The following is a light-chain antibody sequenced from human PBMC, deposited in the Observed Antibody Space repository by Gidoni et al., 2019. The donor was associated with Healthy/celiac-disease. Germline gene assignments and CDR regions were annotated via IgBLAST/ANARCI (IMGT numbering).Light chain of an antibody. CDR3: QSADSSGTWV. CDR1: ALPKQY. V-gene: IGLV3-25*03. J-gene: IGLJ3*02. CDR2: KDS. Sequence: SYELTQPPSVSVFLGQTARITCSGDALPKQYAYWYQQKPGQAPVLVIYKDSERPSGIPERFSGSSSGTTVTLTISGVQAEDEADYYCQSADSSGTWVFGGGTKLTVL.